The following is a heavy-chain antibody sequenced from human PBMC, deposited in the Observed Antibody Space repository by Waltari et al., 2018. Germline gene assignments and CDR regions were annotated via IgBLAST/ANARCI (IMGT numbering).Heavy chain of an antibody. Sequence: EVQLVQSGAEVKKPGASLKISCAASGSSFTRYWIGWVRQMPGKGLEWMGVIFPGDSNTKYSPSFRGQVTISADNSITTAYLQWSSLKASDTAIYFCARQPLHSYGIRHFDYWGQGTPVTVS. V-gene: IGHV5-51*01. D-gene: IGHD5-18*01. J-gene: IGHJ4*02. CDR2: IFPGDSNT. CDR3: ARQPLHSYGIRHFDY. CDR1: GSSFTRYW.